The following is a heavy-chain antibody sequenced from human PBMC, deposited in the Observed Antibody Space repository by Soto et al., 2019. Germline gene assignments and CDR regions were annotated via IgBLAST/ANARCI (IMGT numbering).Heavy chain of an antibody. V-gene: IGHV1-18*04. CDR2: VSPYNGDT. Sequence: QVQLVQSGAEVKKPGASVKVSCKASGYTFTTYGINWVRQAPGQGLEWMGWVSPYNGDTTYAQKAQGRVTMTTDTSTRTAYLELRSLRSDDTAVYYCAREVGHMDVWGQGTTVTVSS. J-gene: IGHJ6*02. CDR3: AREVGHMDV. CDR1: GYTFTTYG. D-gene: IGHD2-2*01.